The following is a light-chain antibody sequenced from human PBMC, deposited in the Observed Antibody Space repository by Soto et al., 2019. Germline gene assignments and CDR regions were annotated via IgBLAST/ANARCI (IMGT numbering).Light chain of an antibody. Sequence: DIPMTQSPSTLSASVGDRVTITCRASQRISSWLAWYQQKPGEAPKLLIYDASSLQSGVPLRFSGSGSETEFTLSISSLQPDDFATYYCQQYNTYPWTFGQGTKVEVK. V-gene: IGKV1-5*01. CDR2: DAS. J-gene: IGKJ1*01. CDR1: QRISSW. CDR3: QQYNTYPWT.